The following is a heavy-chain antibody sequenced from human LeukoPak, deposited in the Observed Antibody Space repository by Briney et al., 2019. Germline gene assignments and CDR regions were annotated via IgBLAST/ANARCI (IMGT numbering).Heavy chain of an antibody. V-gene: IGHV4-59*01. D-gene: IGHD3-3*01. CDR2: IYYSGST. Sequence: TSETLSLTCTVSGGSISSYYWSWIRQPPGKGLEWIGYIYYSGSTNYNPSLKSRVTISVDTSKNQFSLKLSSVTAADTAVYYCARVITIFGVSRDPYYFDYWGQGTLVTVSS. CDR1: GGSISSYY. CDR3: ARVITIFGVSRDPYYFDY. J-gene: IGHJ4*02.